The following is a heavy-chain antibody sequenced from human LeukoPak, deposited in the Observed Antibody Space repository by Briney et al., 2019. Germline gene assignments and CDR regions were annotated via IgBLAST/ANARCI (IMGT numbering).Heavy chain of an antibody. Sequence: ASVNVSCKASGFTFTSSAVQWVRQARGQRLEWIGWIVVGSGNTNYAQKFQERVTITRDMSTSTAYMELSSLRSEDTAVYYCAAASAPPDAFDIWGQGTMVTVSS. V-gene: IGHV1-58*01. D-gene: IGHD1-26*01. J-gene: IGHJ3*02. CDR2: IVVGSGNT. CDR3: AAASAPPDAFDI. CDR1: GFTFTSSA.